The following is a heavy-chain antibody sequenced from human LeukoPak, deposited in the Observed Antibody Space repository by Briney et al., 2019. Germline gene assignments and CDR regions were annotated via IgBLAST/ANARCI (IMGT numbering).Heavy chain of an antibody. D-gene: IGHD2-15*01. V-gene: IGHV1-46*01. Sequence: GASVKVSCKASGYTFTSYYMHWVRQAPGQGLEWMGIINPSGGSTSYAQKFQGRVTMTRDMSTSTVYMELSSLRSEDTAVYYCARSYCSGGSCYTLDYWGQGTLVTVSS. J-gene: IGHJ4*02. CDR3: ARSYCSGGSCYTLDY. CDR2: INPSGGST. CDR1: GYTFTSYY.